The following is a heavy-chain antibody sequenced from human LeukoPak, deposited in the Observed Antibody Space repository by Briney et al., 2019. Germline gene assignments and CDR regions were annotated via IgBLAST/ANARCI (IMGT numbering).Heavy chain of an antibody. CDR2: VHLSGRT. J-gene: IGHJ4*02. Sequence: SETLSLTCGVSGGSISTNWWTWVRQPPGGGLEWIGEVHLSGRTNYNPSLESRVTMSVDMSENHISLKLTSVTAADTAVYYCAREGGPYRPLDYSGQGTLVTVSS. CDR1: GGSISTNW. CDR3: AREGGPYRPLDY. V-gene: IGHV4-4*02.